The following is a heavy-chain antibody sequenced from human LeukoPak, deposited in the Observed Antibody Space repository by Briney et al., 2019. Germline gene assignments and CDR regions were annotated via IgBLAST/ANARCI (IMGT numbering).Heavy chain of an antibody. CDR3: VRRDTGWNYFDY. CDR1: GGFVSSHY. CDR2: NRSTGEK. V-gene: IGHV4-4*08. Sequence: PSETLSLTCAVSGGFVSSHYWGWIRQPPGKGPQWIWNNRSTGEKNYNPSLKSRVSISLDTSKSHLSLNLTSVFAADTAVYYCVRRDTGWNYFDYWGQGILVSVSS. D-gene: IGHD6-19*01. J-gene: IGHJ4*02.